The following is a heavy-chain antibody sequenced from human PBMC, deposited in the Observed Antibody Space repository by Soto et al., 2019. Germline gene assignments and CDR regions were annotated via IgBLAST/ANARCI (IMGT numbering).Heavy chain of an antibody. Sequence: GGSLRLSCAASGFTFSSYAMHWVRQAPGKGLEWVAVISYDGSNKYYADSVKGRFTISRDNSKNTLYLQMNSLRAEDTAVYYCARDKPGVLDYWGQGTLVTVSS. J-gene: IGHJ4*02. CDR3: ARDKPGVLDY. CDR2: ISYDGSNK. D-gene: IGHD2-2*01. CDR1: GFTFSSYA. V-gene: IGHV3-30-3*01.